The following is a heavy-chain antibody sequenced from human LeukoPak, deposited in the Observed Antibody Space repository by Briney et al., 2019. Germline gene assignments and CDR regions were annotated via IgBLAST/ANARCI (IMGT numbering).Heavy chain of an antibody. CDR1: GFTFISYA. J-gene: IGHJ4*02. CDR2: LSGNAGRP. V-gene: IGHV3-23*01. Sequence: GGSLRLSCAASGFTFISYAMSWVRQAPGKGLEWVSSLSGNAGRPYYADSEKGRFTISRDNSKNTLYLQMNSLRAEDTAVYYCAKSEYGTAFGYYFDYWGQGTLVTVSS. CDR3: AKSEYGTAFGYYFDY. D-gene: IGHD2/OR15-2a*01.